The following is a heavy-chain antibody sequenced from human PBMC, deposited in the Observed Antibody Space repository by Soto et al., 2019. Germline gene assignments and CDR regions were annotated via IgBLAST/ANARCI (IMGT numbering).Heavy chain of an antibody. Sequence: SETLSLTCTVSGGSISSGGYYWSWIRQHPGKGLEWIGYIYYSGSTYYNPSLKSRVTISVDTSKNQFSLKLSSVTAADTAVYYCARVFSGAYFDYWGQGSLVTVSS. CDR1: GGSISSGGYY. CDR3: ARVFSGAYFDY. V-gene: IGHV4-31*03. D-gene: IGHD3-3*01. J-gene: IGHJ4*02. CDR2: IYYSGST.